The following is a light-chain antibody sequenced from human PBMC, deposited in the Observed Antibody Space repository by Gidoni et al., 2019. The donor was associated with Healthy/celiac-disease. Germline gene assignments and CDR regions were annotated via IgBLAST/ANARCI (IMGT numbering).Light chain of an antibody. Sequence: DIQMTQSTSSLSASVGDRVTITCRASQSISSYLNWYQQKPGKAPKLLSYAASSLQSGVPSRFSGSGSGTDFTLTLSSLPPEDFATYYCQQRYSTPTWTFGQGTKVEIK. CDR2: AAS. CDR3: QQRYSTPTWT. CDR1: QSISSY. J-gene: IGKJ1*01. V-gene: IGKV1-39*01.